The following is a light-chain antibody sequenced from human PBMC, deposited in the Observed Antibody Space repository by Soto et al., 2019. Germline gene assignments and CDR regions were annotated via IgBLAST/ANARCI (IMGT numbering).Light chain of an antibody. CDR1: SSDVGGYNY. CDR3: SSYTSSSTQV. CDR2: DVS. V-gene: IGLV2-14*01. J-gene: IGLJ1*01. Sequence: QSALTQPASVSGSPGQSITISCTGTSSDVGGYNYVSWYQQHPGKSPKLMLYDVSNRPSGVSNRFSVSKSGITASLTISVLQAEDEADYYCSSYTSSSTQVFGPGTELTVL.